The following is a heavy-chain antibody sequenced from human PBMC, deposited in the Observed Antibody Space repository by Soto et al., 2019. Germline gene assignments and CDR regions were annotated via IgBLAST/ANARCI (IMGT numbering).Heavy chain of an antibody. V-gene: IGHV3-30-3*01. CDR2: VSHDGNNQ. D-gene: IGHD2-21*01. Sequence: QVQLVESGGGVVQPGRCLRLSCAVSGFTFSNYAMHWVRQAPGKGLEWVAIVSHDGNNQYYADSAKGRFTISRDNSENTLYLQMNSLRTEDTAVFYCARDGATQMWRPWYFDLWGRGTLVTVSS. CDR1: GFTFSNYA. CDR3: ARDGATQMWRPWYFDL. J-gene: IGHJ2*01.